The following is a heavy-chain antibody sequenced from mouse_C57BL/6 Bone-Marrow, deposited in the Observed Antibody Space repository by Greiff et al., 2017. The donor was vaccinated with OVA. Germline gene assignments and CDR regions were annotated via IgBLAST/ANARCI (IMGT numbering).Heavy chain of an antibody. V-gene: IGHV1-66*01. Sequence: QVQLQQSGPELVKPGASVKISCKASGYSFTSYYIHWVKQRPGQGLEWIGWIYPGSGNTKYNEKFKGKATLTADTSSSTAYMQRSSLTSEDSAVYYCARDLGWYFDVWGTGTTVTVSS. CDR1: GYSFTSYY. J-gene: IGHJ1*03. CDR3: ARDLGWYFDV. CDR2: IYPGSGNT.